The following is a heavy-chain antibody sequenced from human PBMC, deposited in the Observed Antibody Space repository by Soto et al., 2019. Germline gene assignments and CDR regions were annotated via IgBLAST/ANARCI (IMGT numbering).Heavy chain of an antibody. J-gene: IGHJ5*01. CDR2: IYYSGNT. D-gene: IGHD5-18*01. CDR3: ARIPVDTYMTYWVDP. V-gene: IGHV4-61*08. CDR1: CDSVTSGDYY. Sequence: KPSETLSLTCTVSCDSVTSGDYYWSWIRQPPGKGLEWIGYIYYSGNTNYSPSLKSRVAISLDTSHNQFSLKLSSVTAADTAVYFYARIPVDTYMTYWVDPWGQRNQGTVS.